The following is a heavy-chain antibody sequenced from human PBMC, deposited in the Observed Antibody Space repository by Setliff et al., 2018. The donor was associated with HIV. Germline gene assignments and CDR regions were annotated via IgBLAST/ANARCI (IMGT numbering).Heavy chain of an antibody. CDR3: AKGVKWLDP. J-gene: IGHJ5*02. V-gene: IGHV3-53*01. CDR2: IYSDGRT. Sequence: GGSLRLSCAASGFTFSDYAMGWVRQAPGKGLQWVSFIYSDGRTYYADSVQGRFTISRDDSKNMLYLQMHSLRVDDTAAYYCAKGVKWLDPWGQGTLVTVSS. CDR1: GFTFSDYA. D-gene: IGHD3-16*01.